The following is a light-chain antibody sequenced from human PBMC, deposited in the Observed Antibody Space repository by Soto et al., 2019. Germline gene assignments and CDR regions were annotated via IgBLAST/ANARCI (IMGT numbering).Light chain of an antibody. CDR1: SSDVGGYNY. V-gene: IGLV2-8*01. CDR3: SSNAGSNNVV. Sequence: QSALTQPPSASGSPGQSVTISCTGTSSDVGGYNYVSWYQQHPGKVPKLIIYEVNQRPSGVPDRFSGSKSGNTASLTVSGLQAEDEADYYCSSNAGSNNVVFGGGTKVTVL. J-gene: IGLJ2*01. CDR2: EVN.